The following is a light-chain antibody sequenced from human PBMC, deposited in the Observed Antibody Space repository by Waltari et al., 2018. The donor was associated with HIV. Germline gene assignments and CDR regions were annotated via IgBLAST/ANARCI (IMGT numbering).Light chain of an antibody. CDR3: QHYRTVPPGT. Sequence: DIELTQSPGTLSLSPGARATLSCRASQALSDGYIAWYRQSPGQAPRLLIFAVSNRATGVPDRISGSGSGTDFTLTISRLEPEDFGIYYCQHYRTVPPGTFGPGTKVEIK. CDR1: QALSDGY. J-gene: IGKJ1*01. CDR2: AVS. V-gene: IGKV3-20*01.